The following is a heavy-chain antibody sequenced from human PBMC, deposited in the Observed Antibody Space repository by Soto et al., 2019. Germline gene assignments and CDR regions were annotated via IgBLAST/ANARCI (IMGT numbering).Heavy chain of an antibody. Sequence: KTSETLSLTCTVSGGSISSGGYYWSWIRQHPGKGLEWIGSIYYSGSTYYNPSLKSRVTISVDTSKNQFSLKLSSVTAADTAVYYCARQQGYDILTGYLYGMDVWGQGTTVTVSS. V-gene: IGHV4-39*01. CDR1: GGSISSGGYY. CDR2: IYYSGST. J-gene: IGHJ6*02. CDR3: ARQQGYDILTGYLYGMDV. D-gene: IGHD3-9*01.